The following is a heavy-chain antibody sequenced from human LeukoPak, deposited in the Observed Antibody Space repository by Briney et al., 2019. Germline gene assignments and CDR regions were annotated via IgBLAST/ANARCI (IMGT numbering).Heavy chain of an antibody. CDR1: GGSISSYY. CDR2: IYTSGST. CDR3: ARDIGYSSSWYTDY. Sequence: SETLSLTCTVSGGSISSYYWSWIRQPAGKGLEWIGRIYTSGSTNYDPSLKSRVTMSVDTSKNQFSLKLSSVTAADTAVYYCARDIGYSSSWYTDYWGQGTLVTVSS. D-gene: IGHD6-13*01. J-gene: IGHJ4*02. V-gene: IGHV4-4*07.